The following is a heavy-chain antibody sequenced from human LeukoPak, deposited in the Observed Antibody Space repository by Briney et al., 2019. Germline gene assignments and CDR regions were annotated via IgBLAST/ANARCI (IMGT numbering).Heavy chain of an antibody. Sequence: SETLSLTCTVSGYSISNGYYWGWIRQPPGKGLEWIGSIYYSGSTYYNPSLKSRVTISVDTSKNQFSLKLSSVTAADTAVYYCAREPKYYYDSSGYVDYWGQGTLVTVSS. CDR3: AREPKYYYDSSGYVDY. V-gene: IGHV4-38-2*02. J-gene: IGHJ4*02. CDR2: IYYSGST. CDR1: GYSISNGYY. D-gene: IGHD3-22*01.